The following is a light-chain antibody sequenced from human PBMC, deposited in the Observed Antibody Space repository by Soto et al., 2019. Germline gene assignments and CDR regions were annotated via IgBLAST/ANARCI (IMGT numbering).Light chain of an antibody. CDR3: QQYGDSPRT. V-gene: IGKV3-20*01. J-gene: IGKJ1*01. CDR1: QSVSSNY. CDR2: GAS. Sequence: EIVLTQSPGTLSLSPGERATLSCRASQSVSSNYLAWYQEKPGQAPRLLIYGASSRATGIPDRFSGSGSGTDFTLTISGLEHEDFAVYYCQQYGDSPRTFGQGTKVDIK.